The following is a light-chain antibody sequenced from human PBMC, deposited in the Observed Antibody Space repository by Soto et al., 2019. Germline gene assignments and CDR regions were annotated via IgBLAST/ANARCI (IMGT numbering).Light chain of an antibody. CDR1: SSDVGGYNY. CDR3: ISYTSSSTWV. CDR2: EVS. Sequence: QSALTQPASMSGSPGQSITISCTGTSSDVGGYNYVSWYQHHPVKAPKLMIYEVSNRPSGVSDRFSGSRSGNTASLTISGLQAEDESDYYCISYTSSSTWVFGGGTKLTVL. V-gene: IGLV2-14*01. J-gene: IGLJ3*02.